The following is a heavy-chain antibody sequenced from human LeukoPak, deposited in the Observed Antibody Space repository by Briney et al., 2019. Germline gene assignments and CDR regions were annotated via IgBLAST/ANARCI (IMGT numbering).Heavy chain of an antibody. Sequence: EASAKASCKAFGYTFTRKYMHTGGQAPGQGPEWMGVISPSGDSTAYAQKYQGRITLTRDMSTSTDCLGLSSLRSEETAVYYCTRDPGASTGAYFDYWRKGTLLTVSS. V-gene: IGHV1-46*01. CDR3: TRDPGASTGAYFDY. J-gene: IGHJ4*02. CDR2: ISPSGDST. D-gene: IGHD1-14*01. CDR1: GYTFTRKY.